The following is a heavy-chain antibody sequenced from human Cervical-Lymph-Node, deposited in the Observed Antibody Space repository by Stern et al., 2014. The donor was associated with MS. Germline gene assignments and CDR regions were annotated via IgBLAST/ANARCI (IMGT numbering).Heavy chain of an antibody. D-gene: IGHD2-15*01. Sequence: QVQLVQSGAEVKKPGASVKVSCKASGYSFTGYYIHWVRRAPGQGLEWMGRIDPNSGGANYAHQFQGGVTLTRDTSISTAYMELSSLRSDDTAIYYCTRQYCSGGKCHSSAYNYNGMDVWGQGTSVTVSS. CDR1: GYSFTGYY. J-gene: IGHJ6*02. V-gene: IGHV1-2*06. CDR2: IDPNSGGA. CDR3: TRQYCSGGKCHSSAYNYNGMDV.